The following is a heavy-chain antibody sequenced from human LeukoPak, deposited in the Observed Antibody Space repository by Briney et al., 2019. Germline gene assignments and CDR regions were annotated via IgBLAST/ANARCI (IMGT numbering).Heavy chain of an antibody. CDR1: GFTLSTYG. CDR3: ARDSSGWANYYYYGMDV. V-gene: IGHV3-53*04. J-gene: IGHJ6*02. Sequence: GGSLRLSCAASGFTLSTYGMHWVRQAPGKGLEWVSLIYSGGSTYYADSVKGRFTISRHNLKNTVDLQMNSLRAEDTAVYYCARDSSGWANYYYYGMDVWGRGTTVTVSS. CDR2: IYSGGST. D-gene: IGHD6-19*01.